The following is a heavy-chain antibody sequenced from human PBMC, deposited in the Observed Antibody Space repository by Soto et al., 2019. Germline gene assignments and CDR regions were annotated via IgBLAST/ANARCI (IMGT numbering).Heavy chain of an antibody. D-gene: IGHD6-13*01. J-gene: IGHJ6*03. CDR1: GYTFTSYG. V-gene: IGHV1-18*01. CDR3: ARVYSSSWQTYYYYYYMDL. Sequence: ASVKVSCKASGYTFTSYGISWVRQAPGQGLEWMGWISAYNGNTNYAQKLQGRVTMTTDTSTSTAYMELRSLRSDDTAVYYCARVYSSSWQTYYYYYYMDLWGKGTTVTVSS. CDR2: ISAYNGNT.